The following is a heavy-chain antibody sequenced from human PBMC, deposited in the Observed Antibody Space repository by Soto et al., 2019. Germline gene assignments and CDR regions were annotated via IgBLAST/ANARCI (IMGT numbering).Heavy chain of an antibody. CDR3: ARVSLAAMVTTFDY. V-gene: IGHV3-53*01. CDR2: IYSGGST. J-gene: IGHJ4*02. Sequence: GGSLRLSCAASGFTVSSNYMSWVRQAPGKGLEWVSVIYSGGSTYYADSVKGRFTISRDNSKNTLYLQMNSLRAEDTAVYYCARVSLAAMVTTFDYWGQGTLVTVSS. CDR1: GFTVSSNY. D-gene: IGHD5-18*01.